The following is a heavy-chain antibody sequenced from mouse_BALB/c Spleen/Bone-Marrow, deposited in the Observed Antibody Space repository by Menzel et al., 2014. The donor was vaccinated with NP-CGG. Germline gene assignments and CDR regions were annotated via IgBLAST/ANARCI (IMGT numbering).Heavy chain of an antibody. J-gene: IGHJ4*01. Sequence: VQLQQSGAELVKPGASVKMSCKAFGYTFTTYPIEWVKQNHGKSLEWIGNFHPYNDDTKYNEKFKGKAKLTVEKSSSTVYLELSRLTSDDSAVYYCARGRSGRYYAMDYWGQGTSVTVSS. V-gene: IGHV1-47*01. CDR2: FHPYNDDT. CDR1: GYTFTTYP. CDR3: ARGRSGRYYAMDY.